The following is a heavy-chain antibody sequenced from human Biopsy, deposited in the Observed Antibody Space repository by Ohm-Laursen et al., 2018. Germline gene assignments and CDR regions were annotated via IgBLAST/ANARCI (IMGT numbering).Heavy chain of an antibody. D-gene: IGHD3-9*01. CDR3: ARDRFDLLTPNWFDP. J-gene: IGHJ5*02. Sequence: GTLSLTCSISGGAISGYYWNWIRQSPGKGLEWIGYIWSSGTTDYNPSLQSRVSMSLELSTDQFSLKVDSVTAADTAVYYCARDRFDLLTPNWFDPWGQGTLVTVSS. V-gene: IGHV4-59*01. CDR1: GGAISGYY. CDR2: IWSSGTT.